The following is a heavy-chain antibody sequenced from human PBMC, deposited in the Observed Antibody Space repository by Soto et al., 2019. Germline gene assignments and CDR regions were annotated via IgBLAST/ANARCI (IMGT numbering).Heavy chain of an antibody. V-gene: IGHV4-39*01. CDR1: GGSISSSSYY. J-gene: IGHJ4*02. Sequence: QLQLQESGPGLVKPSETLSLTCTVSGGSISSSSYYWGWIRQPPGKGLEWIGSIYYSGSTYYNPSLKCRVTISVDTSKNHFSLMLSSVTAADTAVYYCASIYSGYDYYDYWGQGTLVTVSS. D-gene: IGHD5-12*01. CDR3: ASIYSGYDYYDY. CDR2: IYYSGST.